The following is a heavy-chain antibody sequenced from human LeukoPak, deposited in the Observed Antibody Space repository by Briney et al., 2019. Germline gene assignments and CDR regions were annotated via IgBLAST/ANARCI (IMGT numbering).Heavy chain of an antibody. CDR1: GFTFENYW. J-gene: IGHJ4*02. D-gene: IGHD5-18*01. CDR2: IKQDGSVE. CDR3: ARWAGVTDY. V-gene: IGHV3-7*01. Sequence: GGSLRLSGAASGFTFENYWMSWVRQAPGKGPRWVANIKQDGSVEHYLDSVKGRFTISRDNAKNSLILQMNSLRAEDTAVYYCARWAGVTDYWGQGTLVTVSS.